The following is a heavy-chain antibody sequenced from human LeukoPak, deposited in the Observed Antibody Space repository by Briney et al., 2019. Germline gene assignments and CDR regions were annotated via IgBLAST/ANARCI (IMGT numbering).Heavy chain of an antibody. Sequence: GRSLRLSCAASGFTFNTYGLHWVRQAPGKGLEWVALISYDGSHQRYGDSVRGRVTVSRDNSENTLYLQLNNVRPEDTAVYYCAKDRGPFRMYSSCWSFDSWGQGTSVIVSS. CDR1: GFTFNTYG. V-gene: IGHV3-30*18. D-gene: IGHD6-19*01. CDR3: AKDRGPFRMYSSCWSFDS. CDR2: ISYDGSHQ. J-gene: IGHJ4*02.